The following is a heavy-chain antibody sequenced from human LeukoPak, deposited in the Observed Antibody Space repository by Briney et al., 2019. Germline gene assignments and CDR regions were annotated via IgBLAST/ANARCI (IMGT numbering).Heavy chain of an antibody. Sequence: SETLSLTCAVSGVSLSGYYWSWIRQPPGKGPVWIGEISHSGRTAYNPSLKKRVTISLDTSKTQFSLKLSFVTAADTAVYYCTRTSPGVPLDFWGQGTLVTVTS. CDR2: ISHSGRT. CDR3: TRTSPGVPLDF. J-gene: IGHJ4*02. CDR1: GVSLSGYY. D-gene: IGHD7-27*01. V-gene: IGHV4-34*01.